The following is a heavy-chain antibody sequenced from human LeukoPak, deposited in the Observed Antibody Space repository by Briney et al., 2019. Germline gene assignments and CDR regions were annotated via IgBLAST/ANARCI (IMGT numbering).Heavy chain of an antibody. CDR3: AREGETTVTTEYYFDY. CDR2: ISAYNGNT. Sequence: ASVKVSCKASGYTFTSYGISWVRQAPGQGLEWMGWISAYNGNTNHAQKLQGRVTMTTDTSTSTAYMELRSLRSDDTAVYYCAREGETTVTTEYYFDYWGQGTLVTVSS. J-gene: IGHJ4*02. V-gene: IGHV1-18*01. D-gene: IGHD4-17*01. CDR1: GYTFTSYG.